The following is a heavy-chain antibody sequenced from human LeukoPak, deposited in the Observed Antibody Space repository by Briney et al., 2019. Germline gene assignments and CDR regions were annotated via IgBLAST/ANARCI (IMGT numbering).Heavy chain of an antibody. CDR3: ARGYRGYSYGYVTTYFDY. CDR1: GYTFTSYD. CDR2: MNPNSGNT. J-gene: IGHJ4*02. Sequence: ASVKVSCKASGYTFTSYDINWVRQATGQGLEWMGWMNPNSGNTGYAQKLQGRVTITRNTSISTAYMELSSLRSEDTAVYYCARGYRGYSYGYVTTYFDYWGQGTLVTVSS. V-gene: IGHV1-8*03. D-gene: IGHD5-18*01.